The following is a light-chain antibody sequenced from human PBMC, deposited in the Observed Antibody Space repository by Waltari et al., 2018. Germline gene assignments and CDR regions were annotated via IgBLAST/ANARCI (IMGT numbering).Light chain of an antibody. Sequence: DIQMTQSPSSLSSSVGDRVTTTCRASQSVATSLNWYHQEPGKAPKLLIYDASSLHSGVPSRFSGSGSGTDFTLTIYSLQPEDFGTYYCQQSHGFPYSFGQGTNLEI. CDR2: DAS. CDR1: QSVATS. J-gene: IGKJ2*03. CDR3: QQSHGFPYS. V-gene: IGKV1-39*01.